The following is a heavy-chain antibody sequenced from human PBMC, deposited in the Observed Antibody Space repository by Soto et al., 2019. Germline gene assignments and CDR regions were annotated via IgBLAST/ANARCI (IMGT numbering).Heavy chain of an antibody. J-gene: IGHJ6*02. CDR1: GFSLSTSGVA. CDR2: IYWDDDK. Sequence: SGPTLVNPTQTLTLTCTFSGFSLSTSGVAVGWIRQPPGKALEWLALIYWDDDKHYSPSLNSRLNITKDTSKNQVVLTMTNMDPVGTATYYCAHRTPMVRGGMYTLDVWGQGTTVTVSS. CDR3: AHRTPMVRGGMYTLDV. V-gene: IGHV2-5*02. D-gene: IGHD3-10*01.